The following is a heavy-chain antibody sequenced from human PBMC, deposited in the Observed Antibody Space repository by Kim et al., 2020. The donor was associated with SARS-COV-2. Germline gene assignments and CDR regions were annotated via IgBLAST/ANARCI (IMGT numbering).Heavy chain of an antibody. Sequence: SETLSLTCTVSGGSISSSSYYWGWIRQPPGKGLEWIGSIYYSGSTYYNPSLKSRVTISVDTSKNQFSLKLSSVTAADTAVYYCARCGTGDYDWFDPWGQGTLVTVSS. V-gene: IGHV4-39*01. D-gene: IGHD7-27*01. J-gene: IGHJ5*02. CDR2: IYYSGST. CDR1: GGSISSSSYY. CDR3: ARCGTGDYDWFDP.